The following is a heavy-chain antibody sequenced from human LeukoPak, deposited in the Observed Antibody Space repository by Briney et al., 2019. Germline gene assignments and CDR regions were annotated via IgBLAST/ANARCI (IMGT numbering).Heavy chain of an antibody. J-gene: IGHJ6*03. CDR1: GYTFTSYD. D-gene: IGHD2-15*01. CDR3: AVAAPFYYYYHMDV. V-gene: IGHV1-8*01. Sequence: ASVKVPCKASGYTFTSYDINWVRQTTGQGLEWMGWMNPNSGNTGYAQKFQGRVTMTRNTSITTAYMELSSLRSEDTAVYYCAVAAPFYYYYHMDVWGKGTTVTASS. CDR2: MNPNSGNT.